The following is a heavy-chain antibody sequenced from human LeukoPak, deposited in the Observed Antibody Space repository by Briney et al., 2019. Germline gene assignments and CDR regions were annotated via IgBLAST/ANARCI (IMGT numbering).Heavy chain of an antibody. Sequence: GASVKVSCKASGYTFTSYGISWVRQAPGQGLEWMGWINPNSGGTNYAQKLQGRVTMTRDTSITTAYMELSRLRSDDTAVYYCARDAPAEYDRSKRVFDYWGQGTLVTVSS. J-gene: IGHJ4*02. CDR3: ARDAPAEYDRSKRVFDY. D-gene: IGHD3-22*01. CDR2: INPNSGGT. CDR1: GYTFTSYG. V-gene: IGHV1-2*02.